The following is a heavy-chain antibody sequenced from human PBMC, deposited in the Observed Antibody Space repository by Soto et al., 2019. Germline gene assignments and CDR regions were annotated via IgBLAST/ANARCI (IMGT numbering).Heavy chain of an antibody. CDR3: AKDSLGSGPAPDYYYYYMDV. CDR2: IKQGGSEK. V-gene: IGHV3-7*03. J-gene: IGHJ6*03. CDR1: GFTFSSYW. D-gene: IGHD2-15*01. Sequence: PGGSLRLSCAASGFTFSSYWMSWVRQAPGKGLEWVANIKQGGSEKYYVDSVKGRFTISRDNAKNTLYLQMNSLRAEDTAVYYCAKDSLGSGPAPDYYYYYMDVWGKGTTVTVSS.